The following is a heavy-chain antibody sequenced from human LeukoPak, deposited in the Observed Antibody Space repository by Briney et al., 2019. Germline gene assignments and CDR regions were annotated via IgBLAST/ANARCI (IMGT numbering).Heavy chain of an antibody. CDR2: ISSSSSYI. CDR3: ARNNYYDSSGYGY. J-gene: IGHJ4*02. D-gene: IGHD3-22*01. CDR1: GFTFSSYS. Sequence: KSGGSLRLSCVASGFTFSSYSMNWVRQAPGKGLEWVSSISSSSSYIYYADSVKGRFTISRDNAKNSLYLQMNSLRAEDTAVYYCARNNYYDSSGYGYWGQGTLVTVSS. V-gene: IGHV3-21*01.